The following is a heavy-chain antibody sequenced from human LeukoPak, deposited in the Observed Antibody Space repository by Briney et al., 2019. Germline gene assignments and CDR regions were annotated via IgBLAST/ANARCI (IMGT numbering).Heavy chain of an antibody. J-gene: IGHJ4*02. Sequence: PGGSLRLSCAASGFTFSDHYMDWVRQPPGKGREWVGCSRNKSNSYITKYAAYVKDRFTISRDDSKISLYLQMNSLQTEDTAVYCDVRTGYSYGSDYWGEGTLVTVSS. CDR1: GFTFSDHY. CDR3: VRTGYSYGSDY. CDR2: SRNKSNSYIT. V-gene: IGHV3-72*01. D-gene: IGHD5-18*01.